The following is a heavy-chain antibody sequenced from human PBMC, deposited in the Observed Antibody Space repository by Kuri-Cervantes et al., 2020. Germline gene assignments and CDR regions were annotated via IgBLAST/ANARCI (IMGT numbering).Heavy chain of an antibody. CDR3: ARDHAYYDFWSGPLGYYYYYMDV. Sequence: GESLKISCAASGFTFSSYSMNWVRQAPGKGLEWVSYISSSSSYIYYADSVKGRFTISRDNAKSSLYLQMNSLRAEDTAVYYCARDHAYYDFWSGPLGYYYYYMDVWGKGTTVTVSS. CDR2: ISSSSSYI. V-gene: IGHV3-21*05. D-gene: IGHD3-3*01. J-gene: IGHJ6*03. CDR1: GFTFSSYS.